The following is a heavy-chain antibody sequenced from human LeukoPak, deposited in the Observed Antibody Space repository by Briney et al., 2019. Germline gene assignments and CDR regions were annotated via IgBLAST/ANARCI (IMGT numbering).Heavy chain of an antibody. V-gene: IGHV3-9*01. D-gene: IGHD3-9*01. CDR3: AKDSSYDILTGYPDY. Sequence: GGSLRLSCAASGFTFDEYAMHWVRQAPGKGLEWVSGISWNSGSIGYADSVKGRFTISRDNAKNSLYLQMNSLRAEDTALYYCAKDSSYDILTGYPDYWGQGTLVTVSS. CDR2: ISWNSGSI. J-gene: IGHJ4*02. CDR1: GFTFDEYA.